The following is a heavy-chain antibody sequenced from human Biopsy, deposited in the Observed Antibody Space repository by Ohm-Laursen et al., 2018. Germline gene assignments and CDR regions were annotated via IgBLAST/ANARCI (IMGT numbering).Heavy chain of an antibody. D-gene: IGHD1-26*01. Sequence: GTLSLTCNVSGGDINNYYWSWIRQPAGKGLEWIGRIYPGGSTNYNPSLKSRVTISADTSKNQFSLRLSSVTAADTAVYYCALGGGSYVNFDYWGQGTLVTVSS. J-gene: IGHJ4*02. CDR3: ALGGGSYVNFDY. CDR2: IYPGGST. CDR1: GGDINNYY. V-gene: IGHV4-4*07.